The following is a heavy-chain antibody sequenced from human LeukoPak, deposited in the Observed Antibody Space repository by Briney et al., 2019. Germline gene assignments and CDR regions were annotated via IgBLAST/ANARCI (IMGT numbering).Heavy chain of an antibody. D-gene: IGHD3-16*02. CDR1: GFTFSSYG. CDR2: IAYDAGDR. CDR3: ARDLLGYNYYYMDV. Sequence: GGSLRLSCAASGFTFSSYGMHWVRQAPGKGLEWVAVIAYDAGDRYHGDSVKGRFTISRDNAKNSLFLQMNSLRAEDTAVYYCARDLLGYNYYYMDVWGKGTTVTVSS. V-gene: IGHV3-30*03. J-gene: IGHJ6*03.